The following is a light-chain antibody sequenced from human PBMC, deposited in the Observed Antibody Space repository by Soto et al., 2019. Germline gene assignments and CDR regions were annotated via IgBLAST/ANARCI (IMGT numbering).Light chain of an antibody. CDR2: DVS. Sequence: QSALTQPASVSGSPGQSITISCTGTSSDVGGYNYVSWYQQHSGKAPKLMIYDVSNRPSGVSNRFSGSKSGNTASLTIYGLQAEDAADYYCSSYTSSKMVFGGGTKLTVL. J-gene: IGLJ2*01. V-gene: IGLV2-14*01. CDR1: SSDVGGYNY. CDR3: SSYTSSKMV.